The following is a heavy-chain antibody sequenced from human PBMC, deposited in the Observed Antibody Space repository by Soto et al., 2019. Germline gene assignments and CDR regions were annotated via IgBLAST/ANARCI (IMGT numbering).Heavy chain of an antibody. Sequence: EPLSLAGAVYGGSFRVYYWSGSRDRPGKGLEWIGEINHSGSTNYNPSLKSRVTISVDTSKNQFSLKLSSVTAADTAVYYCARGRYCSSTSCKHVHAFDTWGQGTMVTVS. J-gene: IGHJ3*02. CDR1: GGSFRVYY. CDR2: INHSGST. V-gene: IGHV4-34*01. CDR3: ARGRYCSSTSCKHVHAFDT. D-gene: IGHD2-2*01.